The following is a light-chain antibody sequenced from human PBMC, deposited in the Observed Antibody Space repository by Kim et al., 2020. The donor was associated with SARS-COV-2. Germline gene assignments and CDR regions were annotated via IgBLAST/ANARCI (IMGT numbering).Light chain of an antibody. CDR2: VAS. CDR3: HQVNSYPHT. CDR1: RAISIY. J-gene: IGKJ2*01. V-gene: IGKV1-9*01. Sequence: SASVGDRATSTCRASRAISIYVAWYQQKPGKAPKLLIYVASILQSGVPSRFSGSGSGTEFTLTISSLQTEDSATYYCHQVNSYPHTFGQGTKLEI.